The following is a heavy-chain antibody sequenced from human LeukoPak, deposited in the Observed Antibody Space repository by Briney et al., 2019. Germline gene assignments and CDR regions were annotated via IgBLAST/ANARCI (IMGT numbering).Heavy chain of an antibody. CDR3: AREYNYDSSGYYPDY. J-gene: IGHJ4*02. CDR1: GYTFTSYG. V-gene: IGHV1-18*01. CDR2: ISAYNGNT. Sequence: ASVKVSCKASGYTFTSYGISWVRQAPGQGLEWMGWISAYNGNTNYAQKLQGRVTMTTDTSTSTAYMELRSLRSDDTAVYYCAREYNYDSSGYYPDYWGQGTLVTVSS. D-gene: IGHD3-22*01.